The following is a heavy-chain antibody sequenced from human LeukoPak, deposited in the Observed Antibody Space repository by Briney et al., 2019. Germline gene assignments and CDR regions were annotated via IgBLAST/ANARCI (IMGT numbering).Heavy chain of an antibody. Sequence: ASVKVSCKASGYTFTSYAMHWVRQAPGRRLEWMGWINAGNGNTKYSQKFQGRVTITRDTSASTAYMELSSLRSEDTAVYYCARGLVGDWGSYDYWGQGTLVTVSS. CDR1: GYTFTSYA. J-gene: IGHJ4*02. V-gene: IGHV1-3*01. CDR2: INAGNGNT. D-gene: IGHD7-27*01. CDR3: ARGLVGDWGSYDY.